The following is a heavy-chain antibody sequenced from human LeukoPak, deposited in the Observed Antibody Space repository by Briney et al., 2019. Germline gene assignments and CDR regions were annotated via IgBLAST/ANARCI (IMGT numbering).Heavy chain of an antibody. CDR3: ARHIIVDNWFDP. J-gene: IGHJ5*02. Sequence: SETLSLTCTISGGSISSSSYYWGWIRQPPGKGLEWIGSIYYSGSTYYNPSLKSRVTISVDTSKNQFSLKLSSVTAADTAVYYCARHIIVDNWFDPWGQGTLVTVSS. CDR1: GGSISSSSYY. D-gene: IGHD2-15*01. CDR2: IYYSGST. V-gene: IGHV4-39*01.